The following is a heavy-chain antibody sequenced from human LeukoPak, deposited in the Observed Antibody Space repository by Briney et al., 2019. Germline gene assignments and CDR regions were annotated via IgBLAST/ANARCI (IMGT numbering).Heavy chain of an antibody. J-gene: IGHJ3*02. CDR3: ARAYPYYDFWSGAETTDAFDI. V-gene: IGHV1-8*01. CDR1: GYTFTSYD. Sequence: ASVKVSCKASGYTFTSYDINWVRQATGQGLEWMEWMNPNSGNTGYAQKFQGRVTMTRNTSISTAYMELSSLRSEDTAVYYCARAYPYYDFWSGAETTDAFDIWGQGTMVTVSS. CDR2: MNPNSGNT. D-gene: IGHD3-3*01.